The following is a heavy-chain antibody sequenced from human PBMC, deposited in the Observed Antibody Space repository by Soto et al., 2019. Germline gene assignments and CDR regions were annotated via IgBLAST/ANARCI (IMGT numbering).Heavy chain of an antibody. V-gene: IGHV4-34*01. J-gene: IGHJ6*03. CDR3: LRGGGRTGYYMYV. CDR2: INHSGSSRST. CDR1: GGSFSDYY. D-gene: IGHD3-16*01. Sequence: PSETLSLTCAVCGGSFSDYYWSWIRQPPGKGLEWIGEINHSGSSRSTNYNPSLNSRVIMSVDTLKNQFSLNLNSVTAADTAVYFCLRGGGRTGYYMYVWDKGTTVTVSS.